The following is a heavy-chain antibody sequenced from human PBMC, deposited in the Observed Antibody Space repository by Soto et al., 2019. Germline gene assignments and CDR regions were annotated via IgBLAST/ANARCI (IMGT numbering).Heavy chain of an antibody. J-gene: IGHJ4*02. V-gene: IGHV1-46*01. CDR2: SNPSGGST. CDR1: GYIFANHY. D-gene: IGHD3-22*01. Sequence: QVQLVQSGAEVKKPGASMKVSCKASGYIFANHYIHWVRQAPGQGLEWMGISNPSGGSTNYLQKFQGRVTMTRDTSTSTVYMELSSLRSEYTAVYFCARADYYDGSGFYYDYWGQGTLVTVSS. CDR3: ARADYYDGSGFYYDY.